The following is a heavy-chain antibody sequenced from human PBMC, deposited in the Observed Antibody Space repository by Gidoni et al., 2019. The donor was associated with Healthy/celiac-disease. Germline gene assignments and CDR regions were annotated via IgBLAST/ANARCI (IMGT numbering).Heavy chain of an antibody. CDR3: AREEDIVVVPAASGMDV. CDR1: GFTFSSYS. Sequence: EVQLVESGGGLVQPGGSLRLSCAASGFTFSSYSMNWVRQAPGKGLEWVSYISSSSSTIYYADSVKGRFTISRDNAKNSLYLQMNSLRDEDTAVYYCAREEDIVVVPAASGMDVWGQGTTVTVSS. CDR2: ISSSSSTI. V-gene: IGHV3-48*02. D-gene: IGHD2-2*01. J-gene: IGHJ6*02.